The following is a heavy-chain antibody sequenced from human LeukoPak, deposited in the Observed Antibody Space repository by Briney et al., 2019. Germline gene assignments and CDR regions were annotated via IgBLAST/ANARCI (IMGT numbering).Heavy chain of an antibody. CDR3: ARLGHGDYGFDY. CDR1: GSTFTGYY. V-gene: IGHV1-2*02. Sequence: ASVKVSCKASGSTFTGYYIHWVRQAPGQGLEWMGWINPNSAGTNYAQRFQGRVTMTRDTSISTVYMELSRLRSDDTAVYYCARLGHGDYGFDYWGQGTLVTVSS. J-gene: IGHJ4*02. D-gene: IGHD4-17*01. CDR2: INPNSAGT.